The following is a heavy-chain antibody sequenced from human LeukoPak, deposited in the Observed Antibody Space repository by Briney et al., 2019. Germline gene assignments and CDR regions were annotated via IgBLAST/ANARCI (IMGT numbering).Heavy chain of an antibody. CDR2: IIPIFGTA. V-gene: IGHV1-69*01. CDR3: ARVDLGYYDFWSGYLGWFDP. J-gene: IGHJ5*02. CDR1: GGTFSSYA. Sequence: SVKVSCKASGGTFSSYAINWVRQAPGQGLEWMGGIIPIFGTANYAQKFQGRVTITADESTSTAYMELSSLRSEDTAVYYCARVDLGYYDFWSGYLGWFDPWGQGTLVTVSS. D-gene: IGHD3-3*01.